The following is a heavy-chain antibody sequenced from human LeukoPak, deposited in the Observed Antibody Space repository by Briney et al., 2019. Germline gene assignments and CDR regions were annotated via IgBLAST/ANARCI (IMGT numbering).Heavy chain of an antibody. Sequence: EASVKVSCKASGYTFTSYGISWVRQAPGQGLEWMGWISAYNGNTNYAQKLQGRVTMTTDTSTSTAYMELRSLRSDDTAVYYCARDESGYGSGSYFSSDLPQFDYWGQGTLVTVSS. D-gene: IGHD3-10*01. CDR2: ISAYNGNT. CDR1: GYTFTSYG. CDR3: ARDESGYGSGSYFSSDLPQFDY. J-gene: IGHJ4*02. V-gene: IGHV1-18*01.